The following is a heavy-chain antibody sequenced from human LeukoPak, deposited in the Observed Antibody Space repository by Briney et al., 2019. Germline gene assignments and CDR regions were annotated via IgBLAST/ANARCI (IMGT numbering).Heavy chain of an antibody. CDR3: AHYRRGAAFGY. J-gene: IGHJ4*02. CDR1: GFSLRTRGVG. CDR2: IYWNDDK. D-gene: IGHD3-10*01. Sequence: SGPTLLQPTPTLTLTFTFSGFSLRTRGVGVGWIRQPPGKALEWLALIYWNDDKRYSPSLKSRLTITKDTSKNQVVLTMTNMDPVDTATYYCAHYRRGAAFGYWGQGTLVTVSS. V-gene: IGHV2-5*01.